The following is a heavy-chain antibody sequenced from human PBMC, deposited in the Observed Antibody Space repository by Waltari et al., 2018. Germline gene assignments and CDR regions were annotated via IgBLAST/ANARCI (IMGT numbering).Heavy chain of an antibody. CDR3: AKSPPWRDFDY. Sequence: EVQLLESGGGLVQPGGSVRLSCAASGLTFSSYAMSWVRQAPGKGREWVLATSGSGGSTYYAESGKGPFTISRDNSKNTLYLQMNSLRAEDTAVYYCAKSPPWRDFDYWCQGTLVTVSS. J-gene: IGHJ4*02. CDR1: GLTFSSYA. CDR2: TSGSGGST. V-gene: IGHV3-23*01. D-gene: IGHD3-3*01.